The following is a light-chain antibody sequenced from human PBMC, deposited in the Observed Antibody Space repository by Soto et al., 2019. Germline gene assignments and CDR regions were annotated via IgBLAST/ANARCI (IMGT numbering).Light chain of an antibody. J-gene: IGKJ4*01. CDR3: QQYDNYKPLT. V-gene: IGKV1-5*01. CDR2: DAS. CDR1: QSISSW. Sequence: DIQMTHSPSTLSASVGDRVIITCRASQSISSWLAWYQQRPGKAPKLLIFDASSLESGTPSRFSGRRSGTQFTLTINGLQPDDFATYYCQQYDNYKPLTFGGGTKV.